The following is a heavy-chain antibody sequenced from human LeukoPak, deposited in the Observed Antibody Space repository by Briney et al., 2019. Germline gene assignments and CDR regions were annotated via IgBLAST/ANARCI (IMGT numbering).Heavy chain of an antibody. CDR2: INPNSGGT. J-gene: IGHJ3*02. CDR1: GYTFTGYY. Sequence: ASVKVSCKASGYTFTGYYMHWVRQAPGQGLEWMGWINPNSGGTNYAQKFQGRVTMTRDTSTSTAYMELRSLRSDDTAVYYCARDALVLLWFGELLYRGGAFDIWGQGTMVTVSS. CDR3: ARDALVLLWFGELLYRGGAFDI. V-gene: IGHV1-2*02. D-gene: IGHD3-10*01.